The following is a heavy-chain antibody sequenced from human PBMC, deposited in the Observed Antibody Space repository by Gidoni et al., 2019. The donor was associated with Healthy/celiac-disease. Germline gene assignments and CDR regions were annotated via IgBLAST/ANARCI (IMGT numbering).Heavy chain of an antibody. V-gene: IGHV3-43*01. CDR2: ISWDGGST. CDR3: AKITRRHYYYYGMDV. D-gene: IGHD1-20*01. Sequence: EVQLVESGGLVVQPGWSLRLSVPPFGFTFAVYTMHWVRQAPGKGLEWVSLISWDGGSTYYADSVKGRFTISRDNSKNSLYLQMNSLRTEDTALYYCAKITRRHYYYYGMDVWGQGTTVTVSS. J-gene: IGHJ6*02. CDR1: GFTFAVYT.